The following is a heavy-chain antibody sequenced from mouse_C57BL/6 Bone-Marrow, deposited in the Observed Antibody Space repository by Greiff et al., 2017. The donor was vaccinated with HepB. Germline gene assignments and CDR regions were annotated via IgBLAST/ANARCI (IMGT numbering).Heavy chain of an antibody. J-gene: IGHJ3*01. CDR2: ISSGGSYT. Sequence: DVQLQESGGDLVKPGGSLKLSCAASGFTFSSYGMSWVRQTPDKRLEWVATISSGGSYTYYPDSVKGRFTISRDNAKNTLYLQMSSLKSEDTAMYYCARHPKLFAYWGQGTLVTVSA. V-gene: IGHV5-6*01. CDR3: ARHPKLFAY. CDR1: GFTFSSYG.